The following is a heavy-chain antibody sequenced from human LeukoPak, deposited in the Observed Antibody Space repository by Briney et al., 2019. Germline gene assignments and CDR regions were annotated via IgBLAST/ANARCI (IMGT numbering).Heavy chain of an antibody. J-gene: IGHJ4*02. D-gene: IGHD3-10*01. CDR2: IIPIFGTA. CDR1: GGTFSSYA. Sequence: ASVKVSCKASGGTFSSYAISWVRQAPGQGLEWMGGIIPIFGTANYAQKFQGKVTITADESTSTAYMELSSLRSEDTAVYYCARGSLDYYGYYFDYWGQGTLVTVSS. V-gene: IGHV1-69*01. CDR3: ARGSLDYYGYYFDY.